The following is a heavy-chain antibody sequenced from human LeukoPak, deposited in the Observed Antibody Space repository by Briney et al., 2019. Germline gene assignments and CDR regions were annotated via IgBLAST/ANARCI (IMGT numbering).Heavy chain of an antibody. Sequence: SETLSLTCTVSGGSISSYYWSWIRQPAGKGLEWIGRIYTSGSTNYNPSLKSRVTMSVDTSKNQFSLKLSSVTAADTAVYYCARVWKFSRTHLETYGMDVWGQGTTVTASS. J-gene: IGHJ6*02. CDR1: GGSISSYY. V-gene: IGHV4-4*07. D-gene: IGHD1-1*01. CDR3: ARVWKFSRTHLETYGMDV. CDR2: IYTSGST.